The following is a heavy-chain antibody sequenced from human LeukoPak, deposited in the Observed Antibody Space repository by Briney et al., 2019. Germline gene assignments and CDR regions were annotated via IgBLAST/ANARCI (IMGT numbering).Heavy chain of an antibody. J-gene: IGHJ4*02. D-gene: IGHD2-2*01. CDR1: DGSISGYY. CDR2: IYTSGST. CDR3: ARSCSITSCYDLSFEH. V-gene: IGHV4-4*07. Sequence: PSETLSLTCTVSDGSISGYYWSWIRQPAGKGLEWIGRIYTSGSTDYNPSVKSRVIISVDTSKNQFSLNLRSVTAADTAIYYCARSCSITSCYDLSFEHWGQGALVTVSS.